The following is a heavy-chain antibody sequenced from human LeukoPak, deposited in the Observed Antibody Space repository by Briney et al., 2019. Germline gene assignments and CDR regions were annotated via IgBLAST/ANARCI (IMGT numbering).Heavy chain of an antibody. Sequence: SETLSLTCAVYGGSFSGYYWSWIRQPPGKGLEWIGEINHSGSTNYNPSLKSRVTISVDTSKNQFSLKLSSVTAADTAVYYCARRSRGVCDILRIYRPSGPFDYWGQGTLVTVSS. CDR2: INHSGST. CDR1: GGSFSGYY. J-gene: IGHJ4*02. CDR3: ARRSRGVCDILRIYRPSGPFDY. V-gene: IGHV4-34*01. D-gene: IGHD2-15*01.